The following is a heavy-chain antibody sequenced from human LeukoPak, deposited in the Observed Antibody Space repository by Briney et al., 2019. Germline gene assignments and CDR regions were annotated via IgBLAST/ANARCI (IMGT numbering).Heavy chain of an antibody. Sequence: AGGSLRLSCAASGFTFDDYAMHWVRQAPGKGLEWVSGISWNSGSIGYADSVKGRFTISRDNAKNSLYLQMNSLRAEDTALYYCARVYSSSWGDYYYYMDVWGKGTTVTVSS. CDR2: ISWNSGSI. V-gene: IGHV3-9*01. CDR1: GFTFDDYA. J-gene: IGHJ6*03. D-gene: IGHD6-13*01. CDR3: ARVYSSSWGDYYYYMDV.